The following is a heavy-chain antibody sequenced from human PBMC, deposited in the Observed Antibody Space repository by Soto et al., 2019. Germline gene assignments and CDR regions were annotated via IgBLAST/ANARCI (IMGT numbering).Heavy chain of an antibody. CDR2: INPNAGAT. J-gene: IGHJ5*02. CDR3: ARGDIVLVPASEGNWFDP. V-gene: IGHV1-46*01. D-gene: IGHD2-2*01. Sequence: ASVKVSCKASAYSFTTYHIHWVRQAPGQGLEWMGLINPNAGATNYAQRFQGRLRVTSDTSTSTVYMELRSLRFDDTGVYYCARGDIVLVPASEGNWFDPWGQGTLVTVSS. CDR1: AYSFTTYH.